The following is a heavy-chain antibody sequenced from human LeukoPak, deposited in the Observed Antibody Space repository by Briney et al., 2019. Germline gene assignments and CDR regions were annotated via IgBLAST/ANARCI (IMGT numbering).Heavy chain of an antibody. CDR2: INPSGGST. CDR3: ARGGVAHYYDSSGYYYSRDNWFDP. J-gene: IGHJ5*02. CDR1: GYTFTSYY. Sequence: GASVKVSCKASGYTFTSYYMHWVRQAPGQGLEWMGIINPSGGSTNYAQKFQGRVTMTRDTSISTAYMELSRLRSDDTAVYYCARGGVAHYYDSSGYYYSRDNWFDPWGQGTLVTVSS. V-gene: IGHV1-2*02. D-gene: IGHD3-22*01.